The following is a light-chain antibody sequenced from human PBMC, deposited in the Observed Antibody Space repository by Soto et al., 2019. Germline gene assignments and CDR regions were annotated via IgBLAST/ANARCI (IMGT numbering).Light chain of an antibody. CDR2: GAS. V-gene: IGKV3-15*01. CDR3: QQYNKWPPYT. CDR1: QSVSSN. J-gene: IGKJ2*01. Sequence: EIVMTQSPANLSVSPGERATLSCRASQSVSSNLAWYQQKPGQGPRLLLYGASTRATGIPARFSGRGSGTEFTLTISSLQSEDFAVYYCQQYNKWPPYTFGQGPKVEIK.